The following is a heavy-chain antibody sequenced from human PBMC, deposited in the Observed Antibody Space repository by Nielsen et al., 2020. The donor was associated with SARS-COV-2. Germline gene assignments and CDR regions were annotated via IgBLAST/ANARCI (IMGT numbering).Heavy chain of an antibody. D-gene: IGHD5/OR15-5a*01. CDR3: AKELEVCCHYMGV. Sequence: GESLKISCTASGFALSAYGMDWVRQVPGRGLEWLAHIRMSDGATQYADSVRGRFTISRDNAKNSLYLQMNSLRDEDTAVYFCAKELEVCCHYMGVWGKGTTVTVSS. CDR1: GFALSAYG. CDR2: IRMSDGAT. J-gene: IGHJ6*03. V-gene: IGHV3-48*02.